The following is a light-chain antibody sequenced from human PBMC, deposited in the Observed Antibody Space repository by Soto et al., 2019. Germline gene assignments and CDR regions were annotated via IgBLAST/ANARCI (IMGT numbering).Light chain of an antibody. CDR3: QQYNSYWA. Sequence: DIQMTQSPSTLSASAGDRVTITCRASQSISSWLAWYQQKPGKAPKLLIYKASSLESGVPLRFSGSGSGTEFTLTISSLQPDDFATYYCQQYNSYWAFGQGTKVDIK. CDR1: QSISSW. V-gene: IGKV1-5*03. J-gene: IGKJ1*01. CDR2: KAS.